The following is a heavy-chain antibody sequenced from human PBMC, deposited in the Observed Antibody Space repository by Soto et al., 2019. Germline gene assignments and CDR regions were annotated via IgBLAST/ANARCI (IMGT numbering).Heavy chain of an antibody. D-gene: IGHD5-18*01. CDR2: ISYDGSNK. Sequence: QVQLVESGGGVVQPGRSLRLSCAASGFTFSSYAKHWVRQAPGKGLEWVAVISYDGSNKYYADSVKGRFTISRDNSKNTLYLQMNSLRAEDTAVYYCARDPLWGTAMVLWYFDLWGRGTLVTVS. CDR1: GFTFSSYA. J-gene: IGHJ2*01. CDR3: ARDPLWGTAMVLWYFDL. V-gene: IGHV3-30-3*01.